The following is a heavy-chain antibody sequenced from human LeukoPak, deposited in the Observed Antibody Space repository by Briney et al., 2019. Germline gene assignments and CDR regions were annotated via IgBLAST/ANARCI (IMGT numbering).Heavy chain of an antibody. J-gene: IGHJ4*02. CDR2: IFHTGHT. CDR1: GGSISSGDYP. D-gene: IGHD3-10*01. V-gene: IGHV4-30-2*01. Sequence: SETLSLTCAVSGGSISSGDYPWSWIRQPPGKCLEWIGYIFHTGHTSYNPSLKSRVTISVGMSKNQLSLKLSSVTAADTAVYYCARGFYGSGSQFDYWGQGTLVTVSS. CDR3: ARGFYGSGSQFDY.